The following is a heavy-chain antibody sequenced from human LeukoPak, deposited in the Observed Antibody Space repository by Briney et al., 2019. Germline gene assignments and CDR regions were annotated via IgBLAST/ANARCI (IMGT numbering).Heavy chain of an antibody. CDR1: GFTFISDA. CDR2: ISGSGGST. CDR3: AKVRGGIDGRKKDDYGDYVPYYFDY. J-gene: IGHJ4*02. D-gene: IGHD4-17*01. Sequence: VGSLILSCAASGFTFISDAMSWVHQAPGKGLEWVSAISGSGGSTYYADSVKGRFTISRDNSKNTLYLQMNSLRAEDTAVYYCAKVRGGIDGRKKDDYGDYVPYYFDYWGQGTLVTVSS. V-gene: IGHV3-23*01.